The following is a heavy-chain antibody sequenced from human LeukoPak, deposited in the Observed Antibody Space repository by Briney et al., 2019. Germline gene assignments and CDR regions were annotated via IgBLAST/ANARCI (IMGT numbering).Heavy chain of an antibody. Sequence: SETLSLTCTVSGGSVSSGSYYWSWIRQPPGKGLEWIGNIYYSGSTYYNSSLKSRVTISVNTSKNQFSLKLTSVTAADTAVYYCARRAGSENNWFDPWGQGTLVTVSS. J-gene: IGHJ5*02. CDR1: GGSVSSGSYY. D-gene: IGHD3-10*01. CDR2: IYYSGST. V-gene: IGHV4-39*01. CDR3: ARRAGSENNWFDP.